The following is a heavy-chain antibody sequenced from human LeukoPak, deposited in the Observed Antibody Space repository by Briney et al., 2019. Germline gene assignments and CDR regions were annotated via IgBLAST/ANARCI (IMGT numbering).Heavy chain of an antibody. CDR1: GGSISSSSYY. CDR3: ARADYCDSSGYYLERNDAFDI. V-gene: IGHV4-39*07. J-gene: IGHJ3*02. D-gene: IGHD3-22*01. CDR2: IYYSGST. Sequence: PSETLSLTCTVSGGSISSSSYYWGWIRQPPGKGLEWIGSIYYSGSTYYNPSLKSRVTISVDTSENQFSLKLSSVTAADTAVYYCARADYCDSSGYYLERNDAFDIWGQGTMVTVSS.